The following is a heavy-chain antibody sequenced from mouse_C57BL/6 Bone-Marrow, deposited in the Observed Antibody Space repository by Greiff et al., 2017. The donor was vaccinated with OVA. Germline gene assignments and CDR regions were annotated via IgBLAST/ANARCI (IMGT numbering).Heavy chain of an antibody. D-gene: IGHD1-1*01. CDR1: GFTFSDFY. J-gene: IGHJ4*01. CDR2: SRNKANDYTT. Sequence: EVKLMESGGGLVQSGRSLRLSCATSGFTFSDFYMEWVRQAPGKGLEWIAASRNKANDYTTEYSASVKGRFIVSRDTSQSILYLQMNALRAEDTAIYYCARDWNYGSRDYAMDYWGQGTSVTVSS. CDR3: ARDWNYGSRDYAMDY. V-gene: IGHV7-1*01.